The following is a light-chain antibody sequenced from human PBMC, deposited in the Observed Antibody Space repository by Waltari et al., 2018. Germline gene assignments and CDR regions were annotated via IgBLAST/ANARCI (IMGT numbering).Light chain of an antibody. J-gene: IGKJ1*01. CDR1: QSLSST. V-gene: IGKV3D-15*01. CDR3: QQYNYWPWT. Sequence: EIVMTQSPATLSVSPGERATLSCRASQSLSSTFAWYQQKPGQAPRLLFYSTSTRATGIPARFSGGGSGTEFTLTISSLQSEDFAIYYCQQYNYWPWTFGQGTRVEIK. CDR2: STS.